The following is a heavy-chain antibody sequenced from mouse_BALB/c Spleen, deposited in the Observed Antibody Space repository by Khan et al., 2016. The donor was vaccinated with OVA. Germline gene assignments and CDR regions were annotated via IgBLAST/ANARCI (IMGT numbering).Heavy chain of an antibody. V-gene: IGHV1-4*01. Sequence: QVQLQQSGAELARPGASVRMSCKASGYTFTSNTMHWVKQRPGQGLEWIGYINPRSGYTNYNQNFKDKATLTADKSSSTAYMQLSSLTSEDPAVDYCARRTTGYTMDNWGQGTSVTVS. J-gene: IGHJ4*01. CDR1: GYTFTSNT. CDR2: INPRSGYT. CDR3: ARRTTGYTMDN. D-gene: IGHD2-14*01.